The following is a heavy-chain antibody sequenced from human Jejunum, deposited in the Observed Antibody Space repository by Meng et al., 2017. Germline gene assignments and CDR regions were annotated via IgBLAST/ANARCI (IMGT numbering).Heavy chain of an antibody. CDR1: GFTFSSYS. J-gene: IGHJ3*02. V-gene: IGHV3-21*01. CDR2: ISSSSSYI. D-gene: IGHD5-18*01. CDR3: ARDGSSNTAMVDAFDI. Sequence: GGSLRLSCAASGFTFSSYSMNWVRQAPGKGLEWVSSISSSSSYIYYADSVKGRFTISRDNAKNSLYLQMNSLRAEDTAVYYCARDGSSNTAMVDAFDIWGQGTMVTVSS.